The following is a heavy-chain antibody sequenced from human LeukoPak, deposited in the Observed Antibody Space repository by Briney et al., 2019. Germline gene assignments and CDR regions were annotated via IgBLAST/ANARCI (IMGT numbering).Heavy chain of an antibody. Sequence: SETLSLTCTASGGSISSYYWSWIRQPPGKGLEWIGRIYASGSTNYNPSLKSRVTMSLDTSKNQFSLNLSSVTAADTAVYYCARKALPGNWFDPWGQGTLVTVSS. CDR2: IYASGST. CDR1: GGSISSYY. J-gene: IGHJ5*02. CDR3: ARKALPGNWFDP. V-gene: IGHV4-4*07.